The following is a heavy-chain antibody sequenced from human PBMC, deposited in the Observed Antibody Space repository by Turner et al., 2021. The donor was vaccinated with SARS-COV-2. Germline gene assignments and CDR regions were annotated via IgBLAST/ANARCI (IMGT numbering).Heavy chain of an antibody. CDR2: FDPEDGET. CDR1: GYTLIELS. D-gene: IGHD4-4*01. V-gene: IGHV1-24*01. J-gene: IGHJ5*02. CDR3: ATAPGMTTTGWFDP. Sequence: QVQLVQSGAEVKKPGDSVQVSCKVSGYTLIELSMHWVRQAPGKGLEWMGGFDPEDGETIYAQKFQGRVTMTEDTSTDTAYMELSSLRSDDTAVYYCATAPGMTTTGWFDPWGQGTLVTVSS.